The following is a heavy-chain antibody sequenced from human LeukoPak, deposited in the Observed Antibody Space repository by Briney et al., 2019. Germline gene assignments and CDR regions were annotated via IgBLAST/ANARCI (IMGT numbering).Heavy chain of an antibody. D-gene: IGHD3-22*01. V-gene: IGHV1-18*01. CDR1: GYTFTSYG. J-gene: IGHJ4*02. CDR2: ISAYNGNT. Sequence: ASVKVSCKASGYTFTSYGISWVRQAPGQGLEWMGWISAYNGNTNYAQKLQGRVTMTTDTSTSTAYMELRSLRSDDTAVYYCARDLPPSYYYDSSGPRIFDYWGQGTLVTVSS. CDR3: ARDLPPSYYYDSSGPRIFDY.